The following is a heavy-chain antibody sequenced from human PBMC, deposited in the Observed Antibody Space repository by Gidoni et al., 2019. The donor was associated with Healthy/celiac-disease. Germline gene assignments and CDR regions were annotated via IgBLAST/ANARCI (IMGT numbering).Heavy chain of an antibody. CDR2: ISYDGSNK. V-gene: IGHV3-30-3*01. Sequence: QVQLVESGGGVVQPGRSLRLSCAASGFTFSSYAMHWVRQAPGKGLEWVAVISYDGSNKYYADSVKGRFTISRDNSKNTLYLQMNSLRAEDTAVYYCARAPQWLGGGMDVWGQGTTVTVSS. CDR3: ARAPQWLGGGMDV. J-gene: IGHJ6*02. CDR1: GFTFSSYA. D-gene: IGHD6-19*01.